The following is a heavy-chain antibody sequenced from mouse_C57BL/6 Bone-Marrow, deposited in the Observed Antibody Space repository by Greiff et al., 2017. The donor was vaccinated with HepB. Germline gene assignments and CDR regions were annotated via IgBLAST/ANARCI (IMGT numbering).Heavy chain of an antibody. Sequence: EVQLVESGPGLVKPSQSLSLTCSVTGYSITSGYYWNWIRQFPGNKLEWMGYISYDGSNNYNPSLKNRISITRDTSKNQFFLKLNSVTTEDTATYYCARSNWVLFDYWGQGTTLTVSS. V-gene: IGHV3-6*01. D-gene: IGHD4-1*01. CDR3: ARSNWVLFDY. CDR1: GYSITSGYY. CDR2: ISYDGSN. J-gene: IGHJ2*01.